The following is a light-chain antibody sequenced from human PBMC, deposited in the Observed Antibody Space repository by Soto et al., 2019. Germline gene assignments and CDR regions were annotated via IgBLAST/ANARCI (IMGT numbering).Light chain of an antibody. CDR2: DVS. V-gene: IGLV2-14*01. CDR1: SSDVGGYNS. CDR3: ASYTSRSTLA. Sequence: ALTQPASVSGSPGESITISCTGTSSDVGGYNSVSWHQQHPGKAPKLLIYDVSNRPSGVSNRFSGSKSGDTASLTISGLQAEDEADYYCASYTSRSTLAFGGGTKLTVL. J-gene: IGLJ2*01.